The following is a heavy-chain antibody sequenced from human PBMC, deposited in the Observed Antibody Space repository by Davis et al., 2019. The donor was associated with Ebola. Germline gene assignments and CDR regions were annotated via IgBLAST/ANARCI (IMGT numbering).Heavy chain of an antibody. CDR1: GFTFSSYS. D-gene: IGHD3-10*01. CDR3: ARDPLFSIYYFDY. CDR2: ISSSSSTI. Sequence: GESLKISCAASGFTFSSYSMNWVRQAPGKGLEWVSYISSSSSTIYYADSVKGRFTISRDNAKNSLYLQMNSLRAEDTAVYYCARDPLFSIYYFDYWGQGTLVTASS. J-gene: IGHJ4*02. V-gene: IGHV3-48*01.